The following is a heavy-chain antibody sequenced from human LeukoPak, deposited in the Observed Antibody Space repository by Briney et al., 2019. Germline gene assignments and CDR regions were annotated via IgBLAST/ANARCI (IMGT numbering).Heavy chain of an antibody. CDR1: GGSFSGYY. CDR2: INHSGST. D-gene: IGHD2-15*01. J-gene: IGHJ5*02. V-gene: IGHV4-34*01. CDR3: ARHPRSCTGGGTCYSWFDP. Sequence: SETLSLTCAVYGGSFSGYYWSWIRQPPGKGLEWIGEINHSGSTNYNPSLKSRVTISVDTSKNQFSLKLSSVTAADTAIYYCARHPRSCTGGGTCYSWFDPSGQGTLVTVSS.